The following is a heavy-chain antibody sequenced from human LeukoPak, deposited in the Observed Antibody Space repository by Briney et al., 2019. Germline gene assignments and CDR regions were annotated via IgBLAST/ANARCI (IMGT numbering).Heavy chain of an antibody. CDR3: ARLRAAADY. Sequence: PGGSLRLSCAASGFSFSSYEMNWIRQAPGKGLEWISYISSSSSAIYYADSVKGRFTISRDNAKNLLYLQMNSLRDEDTAVYYCARLRAAADYWGQGTLVTVSS. V-gene: IGHV3-48*02. CDR1: GFSFSSYE. J-gene: IGHJ4*02. CDR2: ISSSSSAI. D-gene: IGHD6-13*01.